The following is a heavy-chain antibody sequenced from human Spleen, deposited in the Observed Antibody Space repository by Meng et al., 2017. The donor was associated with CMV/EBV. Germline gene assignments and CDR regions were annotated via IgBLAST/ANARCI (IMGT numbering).Heavy chain of an antibody. D-gene: IGHD3-22*01. CDR1: GGSISSYY. CDR2: IYYSGST. J-gene: IGHJ5*02. CDR3: AREPYYYDSSIYSGWFDP. Sequence: SETLSLTCTVSGGSISSYYWSWIRQPPGKGLEWIGYIYYSGSTNYNPSLKSRVTISVDTSKNQISLRLSSVIAADTAVYYCAREPYYYDSSIYSGWFDPWGQGTLVTVSS. V-gene: IGHV4-59*01.